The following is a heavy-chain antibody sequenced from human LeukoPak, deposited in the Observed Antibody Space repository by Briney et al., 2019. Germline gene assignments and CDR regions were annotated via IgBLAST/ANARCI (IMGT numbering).Heavy chain of an antibody. CDR1: GGTFSSYA. V-gene: IGHV1-8*03. Sequence: ASVKISCKASGGTFSSYAINWVRQATGQGLEWMGWMNPNSGNTGYAQRFQGRVAITRNTSISTAYMELSSLRSEDTAVYYCARDEGRWLQLRSDYWGQGTLVTVSS. D-gene: IGHD5-24*01. CDR2: MNPNSGNT. J-gene: IGHJ4*02. CDR3: ARDEGRWLQLRSDY.